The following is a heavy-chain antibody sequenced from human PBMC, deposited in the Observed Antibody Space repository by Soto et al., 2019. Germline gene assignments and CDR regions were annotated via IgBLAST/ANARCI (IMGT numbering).Heavy chain of an antibody. CDR3: ARPQAIAAAGTCGWFDP. CDR2: INAGNGNT. D-gene: IGHD6-13*01. CDR1: GYTFTSYA. J-gene: IGHJ5*02. Sequence: QVQLVQSGAEVKKPGASVKVSCKASGYTFTSYAMHWVRQAPGQRLEWMGWINAGNGNTKYSQKFQGRVTITRDTSASTPYMELSSLRSEDTAVYYCARPQAIAAAGTCGWFDPWGQGTLVTVSS. V-gene: IGHV1-3*01.